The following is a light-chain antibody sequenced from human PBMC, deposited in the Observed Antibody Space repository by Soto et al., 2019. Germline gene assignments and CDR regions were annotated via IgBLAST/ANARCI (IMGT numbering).Light chain of an antibody. J-gene: IGKJ1*01. CDR2: GAS. V-gene: IGKV3-20*01. CDR1: QSVGGTF. Sequence: EIVLTQSPGTLSLSPGEGATLSCRASQSVGGTFLAWYQQKGGQAPRLLIHGASNRATGTPDRFSGSGSGTDFTLTIGRLEPEDFAVYYCQQYGSSPWTFGQGTKVDIK. CDR3: QQYGSSPWT.